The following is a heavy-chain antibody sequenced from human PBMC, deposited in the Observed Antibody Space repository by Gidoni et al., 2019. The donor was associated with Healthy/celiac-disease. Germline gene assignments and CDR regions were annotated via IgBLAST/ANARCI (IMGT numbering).Heavy chain of an antibody. CDR3: ARDSLLMDDALLEWLCDAFDI. CDR1: GYTFTSYY. D-gene: IGHD3-3*01. J-gene: IGHJ3*02. V-gene: IGHV1-46*01. CDR2: INPSGGST. Sequence: QVQLVQSGAEVKKPGASVKVSCKASGYTFTSYYMHWVRQAPGQGLEWMGIINPSGGSTSYAQKFQGRVTMTRDTSTSTVYMELSSLRSEDTAVYYCARDSLLMDDALLEWLCDAFDIWGQGTMVTVSS.